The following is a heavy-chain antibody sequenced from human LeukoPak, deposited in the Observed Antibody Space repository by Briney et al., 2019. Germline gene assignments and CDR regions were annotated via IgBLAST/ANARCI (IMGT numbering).Heavy chain of an antibody. J-gene: IGHJ4*02. CDR1: GHTFTNNH. Sequence: VASAKVSCKASGHTFTNNHISWVRQAPGQGLEWMGRINPSDDSTFYAQKFQGRFVMTSDTSTSTVYMELTSLRSEDTAVYYCATRWVVKGDFDYWGQGTLVTVSS. V-gene: IGHV1-46*01. CDR3: ATRWVVKGDFDY. D-gene: IGHD4-23*01. CDR2: INPSDDST.